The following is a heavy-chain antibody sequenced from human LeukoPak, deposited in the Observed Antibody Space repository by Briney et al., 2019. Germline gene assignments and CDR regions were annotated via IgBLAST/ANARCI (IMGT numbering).Heavy chain of an antibody. CDR1: GDSDIGNY. CDR3: ARYASSSSSGYYGMDV. Sequence: PSETLSLTCTVSGDSDIGNYWSWIRQPPGKGLEWIGDIYNSGSTNYNPSLKGRVTISVDTSKSQFSLKLSSVTAADTAVYFCARYASSSSSGYYGMDVWGQGTTVTVSS. CDR2: IYNSGST. D-gene: IGHD6-6*01. V-gene: IGHV4-59*08. J-gene: IGHJ6*02.